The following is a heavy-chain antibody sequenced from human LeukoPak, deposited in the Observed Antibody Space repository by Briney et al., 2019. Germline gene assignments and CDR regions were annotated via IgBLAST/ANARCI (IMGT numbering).Heavy chain of an antibody. CDR1: GFTFDDYA. CDR2: ISWDGGST. Sequence: PGGSLRLSCAASGFTFDDYAMHWVRQAPGKGLEWVSLISWDGGSTYYADSVKGRFTISRDNAKNSLFLQMNSLRAEDTAVYYCATYRVRHMNSLDYWGRGTLVTVSS. D-gene: IGHD2-21*01. J-gene: IGHJ4*02. V-gene: IGHV3-43D*04. CDR3: ATYRVRHMNSLDY.